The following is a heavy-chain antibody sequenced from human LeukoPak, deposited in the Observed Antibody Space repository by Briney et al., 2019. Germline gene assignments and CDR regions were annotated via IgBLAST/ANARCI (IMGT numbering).Heavy chain of an antibody. V-gene: IGHV1-18*01. CDR3: ARIGLEGSSWTYYYYGMDV. CDR2: ISAYNGNT. Sequence: ASVKVSCKASGYTFTSYGISWVRQAPGQGLEWMGWISAYNGNTNYAQKLQGRVTMTTDTSTSTAYMELRSLRSDDTAVYYCARIGLEGSSWTYYYYGMDVWGQGTTVTVSS. D-gene: IGHD6-13*01. J-gene: IGHJ6*02. CDR1: GYTFTSYG.